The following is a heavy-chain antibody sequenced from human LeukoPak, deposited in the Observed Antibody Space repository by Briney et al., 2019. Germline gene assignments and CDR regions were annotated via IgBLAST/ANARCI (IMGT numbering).Heavy chain of an antibody. CDR3: LRDQDCSGGDCQVC. D-gene: IGHD2-15*01. V-gene: IGHV4-39*02. CDR2: ISHSGTT. CDR1: GGSLSSGNYQ. J-gene: IGHJ4*02. Sequence: PSETLSHTCTVSGGSLSSGNYQWGWIRQPPGKGLEWIALISHSGTTYYNPSLKSRVTMSVDTSKNQFSLKLNSVTAADTAVYYCLRDQDCSGGDCQVCWGQGTLVTVSS.